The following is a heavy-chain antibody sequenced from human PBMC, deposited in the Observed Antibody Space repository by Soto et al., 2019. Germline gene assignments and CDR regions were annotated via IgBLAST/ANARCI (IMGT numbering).Heavy chain of an antibody. J-gene: IGHJ4*02. CDR1: GFTFSSLW. CDR2: IKPDGSDQ. CDR3: TRAGGSYYFDF. D-gene: IGHD3-10*01. V-gene: IGHV3-7*01. Sequence: EVQLVESGGGLVLPGGSLRLSCAASGFTFSSLWMSWVRQAPGKGLEWVASIKPDGSDQYYVDSVKGRFTISRDNARNSLYLQMNSLRGDDTAVYYCTRAGGSYYFDFWGQGTLVTVSA.